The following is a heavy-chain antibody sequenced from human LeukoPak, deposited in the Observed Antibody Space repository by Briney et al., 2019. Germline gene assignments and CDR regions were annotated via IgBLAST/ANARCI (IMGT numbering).Heavy chain of an antibody. CDR2: IRYDGSNK. V-gene: IGHV3-30*02. J-gene: IGHJ6*03. Sequence: GGSLRLSCAASGFTFSSCGMHWVRQAPGKGLEWVAFIRYDGSNKYYADSVKGRFTISRDNAKNSLYLQMNSLRAEDTAVYYCAKDGVWIGEKKANMDIWGKGTTV. CDR1: GFTFSSCG. CDR3: AKDGVWIGEKKANMDI. D-gene: IGHD3-10*01.